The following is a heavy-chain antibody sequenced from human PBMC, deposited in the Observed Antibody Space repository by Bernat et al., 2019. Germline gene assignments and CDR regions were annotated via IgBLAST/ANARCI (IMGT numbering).Heavy chain of an antibody. CDR2: ISGSDGTT. J-gene: IGHJ4*02. D-gene: IGHD1-1*01. V-gene: IGHV3-23*01. Sequence: EVQLLESGGGLVQPGGSLRLSCVASGFTFSSYAMSWVRQAPGKGLEWVSTISGSDGTTYYADSVKGRFTISRGNSKNTLFLQMNSLRADDTAVYYCAKNLATGTANYDYWGQGTLVTVSS. CDR3: AKNLATGTANYDY. CDR1: GFTFSSYA.